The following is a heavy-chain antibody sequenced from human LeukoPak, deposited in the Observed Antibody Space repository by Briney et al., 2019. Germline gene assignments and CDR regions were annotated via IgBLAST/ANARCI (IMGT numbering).Heavy chain of an antibody. Sequence: PSETLSLTCAVYGGSFSGYYWSWIRQPPGKGLEWIGEINHSGSTNYNPSLKSRVTISVDTSKNQFSLKLSSVTAADTAVYYCARRLTYGSGRSIDYWGQGTLVTVSS. V-gene: IGHV4-34*01. CDR3: ARRLTYGSGRSIDY. D-gene: IGHD3-10*01. J-gene: IGHJ4*02. CDR2: INHSGST. CDR1: GGSFSGYY.